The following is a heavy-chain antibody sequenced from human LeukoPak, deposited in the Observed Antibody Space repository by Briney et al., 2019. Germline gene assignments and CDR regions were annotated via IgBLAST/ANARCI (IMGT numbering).Heavy chain of an antibody. Sequence: GGSLRLSCVASGFTFSSYSMNWVRQAPGKGLEWVSSISSSSSYIYYADSVKGRFTISRDNAKNSLYLQMNSLRAEDTAVYYCARGRPGIAAAVNYWGQGTLVTVSS. CDR2: ISSSSSYI. V-gene: IGHV3-21*01. CDR3: ARGRPGIAAAVNY. CDR1: GFTFSSYS. J-gene: IGHJ4*02. D-gene: IGHD6-13*01.